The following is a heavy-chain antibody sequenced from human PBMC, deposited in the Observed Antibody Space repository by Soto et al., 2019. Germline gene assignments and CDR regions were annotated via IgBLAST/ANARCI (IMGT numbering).Heavy chain of an antibody. D-gene: IGHD3-10*01. CDR1: GGSISSYY. V-gene: IGHV4-59*01. Sequence: SETLSLTCTVSGGSISSYYWSWIRQPPGKGLEWIGYIYYSGSTNYNPSLKSRVTISVDTSKNQFSLKLSSVTAADTAVYYCARIPPEGFGELSDNWYFDLWGRGTLVTVSS. J-gene: IGHJ2*01. CDR2: IYYSGST. CDR3: ARIPPEGFGELSDNWYFDL.